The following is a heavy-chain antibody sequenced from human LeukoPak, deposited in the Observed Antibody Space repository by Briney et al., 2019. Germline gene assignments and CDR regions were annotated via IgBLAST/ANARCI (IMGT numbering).Heavy chain of an antibody. CDR3: ATYSGAYSSGWPHH. D-gene: IGHD6-19*01. Sequence: GGSLRLSCAASGFTFSRYWMLWVRQAPGKGLVWVSHISSDGSSTRYADSVKGRFTISRDNAKNTLYLQMSSLRAEDTAVYYCATYSGAYSSGWPHHWGQGTLVTVSS. J-gene: IGHJ5*02. V-gene: IGHV3-74*01. CDR1: GFTFSRYW. CDR2: ISSDGSST.